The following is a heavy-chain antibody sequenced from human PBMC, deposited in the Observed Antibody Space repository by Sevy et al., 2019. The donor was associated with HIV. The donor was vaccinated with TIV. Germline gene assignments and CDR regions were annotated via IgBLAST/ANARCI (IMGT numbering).Heavy chain of an antibody. J-gene: IGHJ4*02. V-gene: IGHV3-23*01. D-gene: IGHD6-6*01. CDR1: GFTFSSYA. CDR3: AKDKGAARPGVLHYFDY. CDR2: ISGSGGST. Sequence: GGYLRLSCAASGFTFSSYAMSWVRQAPGKGLEWVSAISGSGGSTYYADTVKGRFTISRDNSKNTLYLQMNSLRAEDTAVYYCAKDKGAARPGVLHYFDYWGQGTLVTVSS.